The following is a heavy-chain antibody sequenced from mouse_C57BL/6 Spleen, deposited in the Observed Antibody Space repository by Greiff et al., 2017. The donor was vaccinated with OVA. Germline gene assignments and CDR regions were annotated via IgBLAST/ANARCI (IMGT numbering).Heavy chain of an antibody. CDR3: ARDKERYFDY. CDR1: GFTFSSYA. Sequence: EVQGVESGGGLVKPGGSLKLSCAASGFTFSSYAMSWVRQTPEKRLEWVATISDGGSYTYYPDNVKGRFTISRDNAKNNLYLQMSHLKSEDTAMYYCARDKERYFDYWGQGTTLTVSS. CDR2: ISDGGSYT. J-gene: IGHJ2*01. V-gene: IGHV5-4*01.